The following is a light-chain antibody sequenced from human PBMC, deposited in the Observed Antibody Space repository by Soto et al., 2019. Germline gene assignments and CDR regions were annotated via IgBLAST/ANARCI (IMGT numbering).Light chain of an antibody. CDR1: SSDIGGYNY. Sequence: QSALTQPASVSGSPGQSITISCTGTSSDIGGYNYVSWYQQLPGKVPKLIIYDVSNRPSGVSDRFSGSKSGNAASLTISGLQAEEDADYYCSSYTSTSTLYVFGTGTKLTVL. J-gene: IGLJ1*01. CDR3: SSYTSTSTLYV. CDR2: DVS. V-gene: IGLV2-14*03.